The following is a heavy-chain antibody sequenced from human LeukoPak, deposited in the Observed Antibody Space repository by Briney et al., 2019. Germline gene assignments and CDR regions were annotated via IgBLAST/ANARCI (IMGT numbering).Heavy chain of an antibody. CDR2: MNPNSGNT. J-gene: IGHJ5*02. CDR3: ARSIVNSYGVPRKNWFDP. V-gene: IGHV1-8*01. CDR1: GYTFTSYD. D-gene: IGHD5-18*01. Sequence: ASVKVSCKASGYTFTSYDINWVRQATGQGLEWMGWMNPNSGNTGYAQKFQGRVTMTRNTSISTAYMELSSLRSEDTAVYYCARSIVNSYGVPRKNWFDPWGQGTLVTVSS.